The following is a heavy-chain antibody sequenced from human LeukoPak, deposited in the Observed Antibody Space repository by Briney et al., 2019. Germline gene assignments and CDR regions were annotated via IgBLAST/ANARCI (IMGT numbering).Heavy chain of an antibody. Sequence: PSETLSLTCPVSGDSVRSGSYYWNWIRQPPGKGLEWIGYIYYSGSTNYNPSLKSRVTISVDTSKNQFSLKLSSVTAADTAVYYCARDLVVTAIDYYYYGMDVWGQGTTVTVSS. J-gene: IGHJ6*02. CDR2: IYYSGST. CDR1: GDSVRSGSYY. CDR3: ARDLVVTAIDYYYYGMDV. D-gene: IGHD2-21*02. V-gene: IGHV4-61*01.